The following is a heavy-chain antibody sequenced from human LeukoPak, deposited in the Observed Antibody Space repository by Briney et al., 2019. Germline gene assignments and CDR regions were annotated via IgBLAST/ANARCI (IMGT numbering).Heavy chain of an antibody. V-gene: IGHV3-48*01. Sequence: PGGSLRLSCAASGFTFSSYRMNWVRQAPGKGLEWVSYINNSSSTIYYADSAKGRFTISRDNAKNSLYLQMNSLRAEDTAVYYCARDSSDWYYFDYWGQGTLVTVSS. CDR2: INNSSSTI. J-gene: IGHJ4*02. CDR1: GFTFSSYR. CDR3: ARDSSDWYYFDY. D-gene: IGHD6-19*01.